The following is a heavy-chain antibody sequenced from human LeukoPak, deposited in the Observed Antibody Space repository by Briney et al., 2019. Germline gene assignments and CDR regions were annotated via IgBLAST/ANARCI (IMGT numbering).Heavy chain of an antibody. D-gene: IGHD3-3*01. J-gene: IGHJ4*02. V-gene: IGHV4-34*01. CDR1: GGSISSYY. CDR3: ARQNFGVVHY. CDR2: INHSGST. Sequence: PSETLSLTCTVSGGSISSYYWSWIRQPPGKGLEWIGEINHSGSTNYNPSLKSRVTISVDTSKNQFSLKLSSVTAADTAVYYCARQNFGVVHYWGQGTLVTVSS.